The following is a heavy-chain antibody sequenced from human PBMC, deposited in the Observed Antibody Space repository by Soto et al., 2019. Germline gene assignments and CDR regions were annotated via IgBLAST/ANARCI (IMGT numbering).Heavy chain of an antibody. CDR2: IHHGGST. CDR3: AGAILIRTMDV. D-gene: IGHD3-22*01. V-gene: IGHV4-4*02. Sequence: QVQLQESGPRLVKPSGTLSLTCAVSGGSISSSHWWSWVRQPPGKGLEWIGEIHHGGSTNYNPSLKGRVIMSLDKSKRSFSLKLTSVTAADTAVYYCAGAILIRTMDVWGHGTAVAVSS. CDR1: GGSISSSHW. J-gene: IGHJ6*02.